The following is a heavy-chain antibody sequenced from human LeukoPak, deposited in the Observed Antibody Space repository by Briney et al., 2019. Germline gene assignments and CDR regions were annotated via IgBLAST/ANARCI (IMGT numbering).Heavy chain of an antibody. D-gene: IGHD3-22*01. J-gene: IGHJ4*02. CDR3: ARDWEYYYDRSGYNDY. CDR1: GDSISNNNYY. V-gene: IGHV4-39*07. CDR2: IYYTGRT. Sequence: PSETLSLTCTVSGDSISNNNYYWGWIRQPPGKGLEWIGSIYYTGRTYYKPSLESRLTLSVDTSRNQFSLRLTSVTAADTAVYYCARDWEYYYDRSGYNDYWGPGTLVIVSS.